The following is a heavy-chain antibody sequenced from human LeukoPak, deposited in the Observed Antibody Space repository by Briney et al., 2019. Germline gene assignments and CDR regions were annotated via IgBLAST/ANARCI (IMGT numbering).Heavy chain of an antibody. Sequence: GGSLRLSCTASGFTFGDYAMSWVRQAPGKGLEWVGFIRSKAYGGTTEYAASVKGRFTISRDDSKSIAYLQMNSLKTEDTAVYYCTRLLEYCSSTSCYTDDYWGQGTLVTVSS. V-gene: IGHV3-49*04. D-gene: IGHD2-2*02. CDR1: GFTFGDYA. CDR2: IRSKAYGGTT. CDR3: TRLLEYCSSTSCYTDDY. J-gene: IGHJ4*02.